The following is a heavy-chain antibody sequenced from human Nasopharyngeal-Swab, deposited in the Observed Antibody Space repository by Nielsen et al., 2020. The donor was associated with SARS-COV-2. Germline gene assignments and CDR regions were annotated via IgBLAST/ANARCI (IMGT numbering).Heavy chain of an antibody. CDR2: ISSPGITV. CDR1: GFTFSTYE. J-gene: IGHJ3*01. Sequence: GESLKISCAASGFTFSTYEMNWVRQAPGKGLEWVSYISSPGITVYYADSVKGRFTISRDNAKNSLYLQMNSLRAKDTALYYCARDYSGSYSAFDVWGQGTLVTVSS. CDR3: ARDYSGSYSAFDV. D-gene: IGHD1-26*01. V-gene: IGHV3-48*03.